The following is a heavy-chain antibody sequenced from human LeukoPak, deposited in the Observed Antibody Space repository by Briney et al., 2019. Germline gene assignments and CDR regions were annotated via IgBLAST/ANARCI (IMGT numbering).Heavy chain of an antibody. Sequence: ASVKVSCKASGYTFTGYYMHWVRQAPGQGLEWMGWISAYNGNTNYAQKLQGRVTMTTDTSTSTAYMELRSLRSDDTAVYYCARGLGRRSIDFDWLLTPFDYWGQGTLVTVSS. CDR1: GYTFTGYY. CDR3: ARGLGRRSIDFDWLLTPFDY. D-gene: IGHD3-9*01. V-gene: IGHV1-18*04. J-gene: IGHJ4*02. CDR2: ISAYNGNT.